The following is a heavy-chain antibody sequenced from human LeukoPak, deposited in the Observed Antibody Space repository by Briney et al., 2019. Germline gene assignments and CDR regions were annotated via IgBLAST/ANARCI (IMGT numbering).Heavy chain of an antibody. CDR3: ARVTDPRYNWFGA. D-gene: IGHD2-21*02. CDR1: GGSISSYY. J-gene: IGHJ5*02. V-gene: IGHV4-4*07. Sequence: SETLSLTCTVSGGSISSYYWTWIRQPAGKGPEWIARTHASGSTNYNPSLKSRVNMSVDTSKNQFSLRLNSVTAADTAVYYCARVTDPRYNWFGAWGQGTLVTVSS. CDR2: THASGST.